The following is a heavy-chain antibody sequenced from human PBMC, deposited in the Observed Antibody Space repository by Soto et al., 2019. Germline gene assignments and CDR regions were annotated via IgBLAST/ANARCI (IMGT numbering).Heavy chain of an antibody. CDR1: GFSFTSYG. CDR3: AKDRRDGYNWSDY. V-gene: IGHV3-30*18. Sequence: QVQLVQSGGGVVQPGRFLRLSCAASGFSFTSYGMHWIRQAPGKGLEWVALTSSDGTDTYYADSVKGRFTISRDNSKNTLYLQMSSLRAEDTAVYYCAKDRRDGYNWSDYWGQGTLVAVSS. J-gene: IGHJ4*02. D-gene: IGHD5-12*01. CDR2: TSSDGTDT.